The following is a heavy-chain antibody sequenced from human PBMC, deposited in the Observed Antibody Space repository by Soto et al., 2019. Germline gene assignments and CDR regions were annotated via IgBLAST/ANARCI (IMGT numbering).Heavy chain of an antibody. CDR2: IQSGGPT. CDR3: ARDTLRYCSGGSCAAHAFDI. D-gene: IGHD2-15*01. J-gene: IGHJ3*02. Sequence: GGSLRLSCAASGFTVSSKYMSWVRQAPGKGLEWVSLIQSGGPTYYADSVKGRFTISRDNSENTLHLQMNSLRAEDTAVYYCARDTLRYCSGGSCAAHAFDIWGQGTMVT. CDR1: GFTVSSKY. V-gene: IGHV3-66*01.